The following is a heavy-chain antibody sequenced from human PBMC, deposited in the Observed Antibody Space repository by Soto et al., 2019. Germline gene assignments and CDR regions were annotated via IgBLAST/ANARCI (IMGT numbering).Heavy chain of an antibody. CDR1: GFTFSDYY. V-gene: IGHV3-11*06. CDR2: ISSSSSYT. Sequence: QVQLVESGGGLVKPGGSPRLSCAASGFTFSDYYMSWIRQAPGKGLEWVSYISSSSSYTNYADSVKGRFTISRDNAKNSLYLQMNSLRAEDTAVYYCARVSRYDEKWFDPWGQGTLVTVSS. J-gene: IGHJ5*02. CDR3: ARVSRYDEKWFDP. D-gene: IGHD1-1*01.